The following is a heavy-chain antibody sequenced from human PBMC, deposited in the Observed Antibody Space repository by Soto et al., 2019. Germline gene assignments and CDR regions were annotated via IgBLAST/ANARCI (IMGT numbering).Heavy chain of an antibody. J-gene: IGHJ4*02. CDR3: ARDFDY. CDR1: GGSVSSGSYY. V-gene: IGHV4-61*01. Sequence: LSLTCTVSGGSVSSGSYYWSWIRQPPGKGLEWIGYIYYSGSTNYNPSLKSRVTISVDTSKNQFSLKLSSVTAADTAVYYCARDFDYWGQGTLVTVSS. CDR2: IYYSGST.